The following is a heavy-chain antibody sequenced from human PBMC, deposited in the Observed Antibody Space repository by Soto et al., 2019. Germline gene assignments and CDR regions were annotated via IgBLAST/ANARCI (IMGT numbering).Heavy chain of an antibody. V-gene: IGHV3-23*01. CDR2: ISGSGGST. CDR3: AKGGQYYDILTGYRDYYYYMDV. Sequence: EVQLLESGGGLVQPGGSLRLSCAASGFTFSSYAMSWVRQAPGKGLEWVSAISGSGGSTYYADSVEGRFTISRDNSKNTLYLQMNSLRAEDTAVYYCAKGGQYYDILTGYRDYYYYMDVWGKGTTVTVSS. CDR1: GFTFSSYA. J-gene: IGHJ6*03. D-gene: IGHD3-9*01.